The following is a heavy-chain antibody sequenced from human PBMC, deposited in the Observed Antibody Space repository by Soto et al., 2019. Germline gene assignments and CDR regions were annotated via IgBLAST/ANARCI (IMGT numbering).Heavy chain of an antibody. J-gene: IGHJ4*02. D-gene: IGHD4-17*01. CDR1: GGTFSSYA. CDR2: IIPIFGTA. CDR3: TRGGYEAGTNTVTTFVY. Sequence: QVQLVQSGAEVKKPGSSVKVSCKASGGTFSSYAISWVRQAPGQGLEWMGGIIPIFGTANYAQKFQGRVTIPASDTTSADDIERRGYRSEGRAMYYCTRGGYEAGTNTVTTFVYWGQGTLVTVSS. V-gene: IGHV1-69*01.